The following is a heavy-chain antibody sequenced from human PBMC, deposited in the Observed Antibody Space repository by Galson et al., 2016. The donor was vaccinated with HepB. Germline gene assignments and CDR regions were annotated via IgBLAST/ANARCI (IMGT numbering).Heavy chain of an antibody. D-gene: IGHD6-13*01. Sequence: LSLTCAVSGGSINSPTWWSWIRQPPGKGLEWIGSIYHSGSTYYNPSLKSRVTISVDTSKNQFSLKLSSVTAADTAVYYCARGSLWYDYWGQGTLVTVSS. CDR1: GGSINSPTW. CDR2: IYHSGST. J-gene: IGHJ4*02. V-gene: IGHV4-38-2*01. CDR3: ARGSLWYDY.